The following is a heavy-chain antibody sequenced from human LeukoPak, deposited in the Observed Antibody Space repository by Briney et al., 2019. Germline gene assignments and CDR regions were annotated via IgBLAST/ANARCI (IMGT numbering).Heavy chain of an antibody. V-gene: IGHV4-39*07. D-gene: IGHD5-24*01. Sequence: PSETLSLTCTVSGGSISSSSYYWGWIRQPPGKGLEWIGSIYYSGSTYYNPSLKSRVTISVDTSKNQFSLRLSSVTAADTAVYYCARESLTWLQSRTSWFDPWGQGTLVTVSS. CDR3: ARESLTWLQSRTSWFDP. J-gene: IGHJ5*02. CDR2: IYYSGST. CDR1: GGSISSSSYY.